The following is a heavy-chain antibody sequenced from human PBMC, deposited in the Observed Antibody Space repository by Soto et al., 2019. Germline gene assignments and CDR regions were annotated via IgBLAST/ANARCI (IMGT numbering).Heavy chain of an antibody. D-gene: IGHD3-10*01. CDR2: IYTREST. V-gene: IGHV4-4*07. CDR1: GASITNFY. CDR3: ASGGAYYFES. J-gene: IGHJ4*02. Sequence: PSQTLSLTCPVSGASITNFYWSWIRQSARKGLEWIGRIYTRESTDYNPSLKSRATVSIDTSKNQVSLTLTSVTVADTAVYYCASGGAYYFESWGQGILVTVSS.